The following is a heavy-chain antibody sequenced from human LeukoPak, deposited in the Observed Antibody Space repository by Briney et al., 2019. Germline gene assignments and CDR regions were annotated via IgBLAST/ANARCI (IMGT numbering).Heavy chain of an antibody. J-gene: IGHJ4*02. D-gene: IGHD6-19*01. CDR2: IKQDGSEK. V-gene: IGHV3-7*01. Sequence: GGSLRLSCAASGFTFSSYWMSWVRQAPGKGLEWVANIKQDGSEKYYVDSVKGRFTISRDNAKNSLYLQMNSLRAEDTAVYYCASGGYSSGWYYFDYWGQGTLVSVSS. CDR3: ASGGYSSGWYYFDY. CDR1: GFTFSSYW.